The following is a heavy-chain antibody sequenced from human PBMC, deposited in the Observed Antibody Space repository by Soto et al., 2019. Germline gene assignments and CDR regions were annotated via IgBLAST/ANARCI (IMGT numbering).Heavy chain of an antibody. J-gene: IGHJ5*02. V-gene: IGHV4-34*01. CDR2: INHSGST. Sequence: SETLSLTCAVYGGSFSGYYWSWIRQPPGKGLEWIGEINHSGSTNYNPSLKSRVTISVDTSKNQFSLKLSSVTAADTAVYYCARGSGWYPNWSDPWGQGTLVTVSS. CDR1: GGSFSGYY. CDR3: ARGSGWYPNWSDP. D-gene: IGHD6-19*01.